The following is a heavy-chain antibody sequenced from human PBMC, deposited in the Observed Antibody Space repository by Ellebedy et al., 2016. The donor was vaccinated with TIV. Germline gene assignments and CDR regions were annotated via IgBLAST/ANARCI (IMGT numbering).Heavy chain of an antibody. Sequence: GESLKISXAASGFTFDDYAMHWVRQAPGKGLEWVSLISWDGGSTYYADSVKGRFTISRDNSKNSLYLQMNSLRAEDTALYYCAKDIGYYGSGSSFDYWGQGTLVTVSS. CDR1: GFTFDDYA. CDR3: AKDIGYYGSGSSFDY. CDR2: ISWDGGST. D-gene: IGHD3-10*01. V-gene: IGHV3-43D*03. J-gene: IGHJ4*02.